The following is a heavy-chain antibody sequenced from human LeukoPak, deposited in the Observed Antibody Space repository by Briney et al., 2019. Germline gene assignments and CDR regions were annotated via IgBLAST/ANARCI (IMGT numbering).Heavy chain of an antibody. CDR2: ISSSSSYI. J-gene: IGHJ4*02. D-gene: IGHD2-2*02. V-gene: IGHV3-21*01. CDR1: GFTFSSYS. CDR3: ARDWVVPAAIIPEYSSSSIFDY. Sequence: GGSLRLSCAASGFTFSSYSMNWVRQAPGKGLEWVSSISSSSSYIYYADSVKGRLTISKDNAKNSLYLQMNSLRAEDTAVYYCARDWVVPAAIIPEYSSSSIFDYWGQGTLVTVSS.